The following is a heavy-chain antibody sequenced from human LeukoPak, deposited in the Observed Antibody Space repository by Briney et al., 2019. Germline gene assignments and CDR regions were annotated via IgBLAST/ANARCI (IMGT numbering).Heavy chain of an antibody. CDR2: IHYSGST. CDR3: ARMQVMYSSSCGYFDY. CDR1: GFSITSYY. J-gene: IGHJ4*02. D-gene: IGHD6-13*01. Sequence: SETLSPTCTVSGFSITSYYWGWIRQPPGKGLEWIGLIHYSGSTTYNPSLKSRVTISVDTSKNQFSLKLSSVTAADTAVYYCARMQVMYSSSCGYFDYWGQGTLVTVSS. V-gene: IGHV4-59*12.